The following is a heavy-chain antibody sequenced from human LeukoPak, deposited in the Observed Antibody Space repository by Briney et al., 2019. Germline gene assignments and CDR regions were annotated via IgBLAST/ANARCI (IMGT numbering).Heavy chain of an antibody. Sequence: GGSLRLSCAASGYTFSGFAMSWVRQAPGKGLEWVSSISHTTGTTYYADSVKGRFTTSRDNSQNTLYLQMETLRAEDTAVYHCARIKGYFDSGNYFGFFDYWGQGALVTVSS. CDR3: ARIKGYFDSGNYFGFFDY. CDR2: ISHTTGTT. J-gene: IGHJ4*02. D-gene: IGHD3-9*01. CDR1: GYTFSGFA. V-gene: IGHV3-23*01.